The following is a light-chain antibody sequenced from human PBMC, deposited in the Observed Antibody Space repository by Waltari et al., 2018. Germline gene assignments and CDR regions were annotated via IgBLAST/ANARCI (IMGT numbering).Light chain of an antibody. CDR2: KAS. V-gene: IGKV1-5*03. CDR1: QSISSW. Sequence: DIQMTQSPSTLAASVGDRVPITCRASQSISSWLAWYQQKPGKAPNLLIYKASNLESGVPSRFSGSGSGTEFTLTISSLQPDDFATYYCQQYNAYPRTFGQGTKVEFK. J-gene: IGKJ1*01. CDR3: QQYNAYPRT.